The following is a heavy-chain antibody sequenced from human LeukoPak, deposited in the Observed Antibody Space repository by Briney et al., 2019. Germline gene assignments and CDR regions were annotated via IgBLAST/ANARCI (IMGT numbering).Heavy chain of an antibody. CDR3: ARDTAMVPYYYYYYYMDV. CDR2: TYYRSKWYN. D-gene: IGHD5-18*01. V-gene: IGHV6-1*01. CDR1: AA. Sequence: AARNWIRQSPSRGLEWLGRTYYRSKWYNDYAVSVKSRITINPDTSKNQFSLQLNSVTPEDTAVYYCARDTAMVPYYYYYYYMDVWGKGTTVTVSS. J-gene: IGHJ6*03.